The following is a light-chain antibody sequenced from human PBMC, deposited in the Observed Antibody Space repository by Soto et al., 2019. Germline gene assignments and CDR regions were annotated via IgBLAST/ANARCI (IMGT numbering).Light chain of an antibody. CDR3: SSFASKNNFEV. J-gene: IGLJ1*01. CDR2: EVT. V-gene: IGLV2-8*01. CDR1: SGDIGRYNF. Sequence: QSALTQPPSASGSPGQSVTISCTGTSGDIGRYNFVSWYQQHPGKAPKLMIYEVTKRPSGVPVRFSGSKSGNTASLTVSGLQPEDEADYYCSSFASKNNFEVFGTGTKVTVL.